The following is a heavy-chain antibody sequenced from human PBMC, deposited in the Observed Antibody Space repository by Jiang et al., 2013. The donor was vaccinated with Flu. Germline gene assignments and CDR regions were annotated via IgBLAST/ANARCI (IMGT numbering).Heavy chain of an antibody. V-gene: IGHV4-61*01. CDR3: ARSVVPPAEFDY. CDR2: IYYSGST. Sequence: LLKPSETLSLTCTVSGASVSSGNYYWSWIRQPPGKGLEWIGYIYYSGSTSYNPSLKSRVTISPDTSKNQFSLKLSSVTAADTAVYYCARSVVPPAEFDYWGQGALVTVSS. CDR1: GASVSSGNYY. J-gene: IGHJ4*02. D-gene: IGHD2-2*01.